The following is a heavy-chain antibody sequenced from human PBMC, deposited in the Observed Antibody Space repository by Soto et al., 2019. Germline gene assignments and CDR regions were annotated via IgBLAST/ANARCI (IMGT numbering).Heavy chain of an antibody. J-gene: IGHJ5*02. Sequence: GGSLRLSCVASGFTFTFYDMSWVRQASGKGLVWVSGIDTGGSSTSYADSVKGRFTISRDNAKNTLYLQMNSLRAEDTAVYYCAKSNWFDPWGQGSLVTVSS. CDR1: GFTFTFYD. V-gene: IGHV3-74*01. CDR2: IDTGGSST. CDR3: AKSNWFDP.